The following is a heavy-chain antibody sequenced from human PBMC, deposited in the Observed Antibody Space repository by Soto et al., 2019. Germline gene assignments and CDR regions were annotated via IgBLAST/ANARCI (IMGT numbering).Heavy chain of an antibody. CDR1: GFTFSSYA. D-gene: IGHD5-12*01. CDR3: AKVEDIVATMIFDY. Sequence: GGSLRLSCVASGFTFSSYAMSWVRQAPGKGLEWVSAISGSGGSTYYADSLKGRFTISRDNSKNTLYLQMNSLGAEDTAVYYCAKVEDIVATMIFDYWGQGTLVTVSS. CDR2: ISGSGGST. J-gene: IGHJ4*02. V-gene: IGHV3-23*01.